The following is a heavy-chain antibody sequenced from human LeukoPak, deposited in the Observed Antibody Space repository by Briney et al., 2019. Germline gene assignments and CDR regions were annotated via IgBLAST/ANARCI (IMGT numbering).Heavy chain of an antibody. CDR3: ARVGMYYDILTGVNYYYYGMDV. V-gene: IGHV4-30-4*01. J-gene: IGHJ6*02. CDR1: GGSISSGDYY. Sequence: SETLSLTCTVSGGSISSGDYYWSWIRQPPGKGLEWIGYIYYSGSTYYNPSLKSRVTISVDTSKNQFSLKLSSVTAADTAVYYCARVGMYYDILTGVNYYYYGMDVWGQGTTVTVSS. CDR2: IYYSGST. D-gene: IGHD3-9*01.